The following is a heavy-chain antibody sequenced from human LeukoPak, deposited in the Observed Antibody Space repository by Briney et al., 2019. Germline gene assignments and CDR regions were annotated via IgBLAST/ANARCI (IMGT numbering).Heavy chain of an antibody. V-gene: IGHV1-69*13. CDR3: ARVVEMTTDIQPRTYYFYYMDV. J-gene: IGHJ6*03. D-gene: IGHD2-15*01. CDR2: FTHMYGTA. Sequence: EASVKVSCKTSGDTFKTYAIIWVRQAPGQGLEWMGGFTHMYGTANYAQKFQGRVTITADESTNTAYMEVSGLRSEDTALYFCARVVEMTTDIQPRTYYFYYMDVWGEGPTVTVSS. CDR1: GDTFKTYA.